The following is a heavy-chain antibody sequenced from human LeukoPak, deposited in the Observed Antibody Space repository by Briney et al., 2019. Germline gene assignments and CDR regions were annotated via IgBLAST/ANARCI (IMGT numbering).Heavy chain of an antibody. D-gene: IGHD1-14*01. V-gene: IGHV4-59*01. CDR3: AGMRITTPTVRTLDY. Sequence: RLPETLSLTCTVSGGSMSTYYWTWIRQPPGKGLEWIGFIYYTGSTNYNPSLKSRVTISVDTSKNQFSLKLSSVTAADTAVYYCAGMRITTPTVRTLDYWGRGTLVTVSS. CDR1: GGSMSTYY. J-gene: IGHJ4*02. CDR2: IYYTGST.